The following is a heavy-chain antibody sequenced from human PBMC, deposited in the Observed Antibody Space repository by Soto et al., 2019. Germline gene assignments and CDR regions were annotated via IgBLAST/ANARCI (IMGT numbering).Heavy chain of an antibody. J-gene: IGHJ5*02. CDR3: ARPRLMNEYTRSVVDWFDT. D-gene: IGHD2-15*01. CDR2: IYYSGST. Sequence: PSETLSLTCTVSGGSISSGGYYWSWIRQHPGKGLEWIGYIYYSGSTYYNPSLKSRVTISVDTSKNQFSLKLSSVTAADTAVYYCARPRLMNEYTRSVVDWFDTWGQGTLVTVSS. CDR1: GGSISSGGYY. V-gene: IGHV4-31*03.